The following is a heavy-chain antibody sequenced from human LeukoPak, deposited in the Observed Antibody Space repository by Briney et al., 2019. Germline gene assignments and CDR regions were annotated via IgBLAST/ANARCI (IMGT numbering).Heavy chain of an antibody. D-gene: IGHD1-26*01. CDR1: GNYW. J-gene: IGHJ4*02. V-gene: IGHV3-74*01. Sequence: GGSLGLSCAASGNYWMHWVRQVPGKGLVWVSHISSDGSWTSYADSVKGRFTISKDNAKNTVYLQMNSLRAGDTAVYYCAKGPIFSGSYGVFDYWGLGTLVTVSS. CDR3: AKGPIFSGSYGVFDY. CDR2: ISSDGSWT.